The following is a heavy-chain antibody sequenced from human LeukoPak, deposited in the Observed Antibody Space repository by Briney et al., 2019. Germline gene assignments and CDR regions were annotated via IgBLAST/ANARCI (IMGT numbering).Heavy chain of an antibody. J-gene: IGHJ4*02. V-gene: IGHV4-59*08. D-gene: IGHD6-19*01. CDR1: GGSISSYH. Sequence: SETLSLTCTVSGGSISSYHWSWIRQPPGKGLEWIGYIYTSGSTNSNPSLQSRLTISADTSKNQFSLKLSSVTATDTAVYYCARHGGYSSGADYFDYWGQGTLVTVSS. CDR2: IYTSGST. CDR3: ARHGGYSSGADYFDY.